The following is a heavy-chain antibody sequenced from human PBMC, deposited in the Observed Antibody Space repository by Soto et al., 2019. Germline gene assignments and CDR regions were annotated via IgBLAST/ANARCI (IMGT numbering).Heavy chain of an antibody. CDR2: ISYDGSNK. V-gene: IGHV3-30*18. Sequence: RLSCAASGFTFSGYGMHWVRQAPGKGLEWVAVISYDGSNKYYADSVKGRFTISRDNSKNTLYLQMNSLRAEDTAVYYCAKGINEYFQHWGQGTLVAVSS. J-gene: IGHJ1*01. CDR3: AKGINEYFQH. CDR1: GFTFSGYG.